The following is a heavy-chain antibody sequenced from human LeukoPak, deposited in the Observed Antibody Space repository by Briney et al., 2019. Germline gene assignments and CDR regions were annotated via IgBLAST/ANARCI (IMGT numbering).Heavy chain of an antibody. CDR3: ASTLVAAAGTKWAAFDI. CDR1: GGSISSYY. D-gene: IGHD6-13*01. CDR2: IYYSGST. Sequence: SETLYLTCNVSGGSISSYYWSWIRQPPGKGLEWIGYIYYSGSTNYNPSLKSRVTISVDTSKNQFSLKLSSVTAADTAVYYCASTLVAAAGTKWAAFDIWGQGTMVTVSS. J-gene: IGHJ3*02. V-gene: IGHV4-59*01.